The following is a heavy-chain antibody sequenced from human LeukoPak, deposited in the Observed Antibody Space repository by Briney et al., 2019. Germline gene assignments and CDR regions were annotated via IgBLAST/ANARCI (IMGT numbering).Heavy chain of an antibody. D-gene: IGHD3-22*01. J-gene: IGHJ4*02. CDR3: ARGRRVNYYDSSGYYPD. CDR2: IIPILGIA. Sequence: ASVKVSCKASGGTFSSYAISWVRQAPGQGLEWMGRIIPILGIANYAQKFQGRVTITADKSTSTAYMELSSLRSEDTAVYYCARGRRVNYYDSSGYYPDWGQGTLVTVSS. V-gene: IGHV1-69*04. CDR1: GGTFSSYA.